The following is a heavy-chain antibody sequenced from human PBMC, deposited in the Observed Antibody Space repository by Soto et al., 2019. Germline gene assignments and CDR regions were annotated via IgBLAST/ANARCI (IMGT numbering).Heavy chain of an antibody. D-gene: IGHD2-21*01. J-gene: IGHJ4*02. Sequence: GGSLRLSCAASGFTFSTYGMHWVRLAPGKGLEWVALIWYDGSNKFYADSVKGRLTISRDNSKNTLYLQMNNLRAEATAVYYFVSTPLNYSSGDCYSYYFDYWGQGTLVTVSS. CDR2: IWYDGSNK. CDR3: VSTPLNYSSGDCYSYYFDY. V-gene: IGHV3-33*01. CDR1: GFTFSTYG.